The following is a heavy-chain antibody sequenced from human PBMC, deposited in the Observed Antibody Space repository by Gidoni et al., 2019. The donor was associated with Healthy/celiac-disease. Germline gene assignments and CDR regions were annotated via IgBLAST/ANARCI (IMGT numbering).Heavy chain of an antibody. Sequence: QVQLVESGGGVVQPGRSLRLSCAASGFPFSSYAMHWVRQAPGKGLEWVAVISYDGSNKYYADSVKGRFTISRDNSKNTLYLQMNSLRAEDTAVYYCARENYYDSSGFDAFDIWGQGTMVTVSS. V-gene: IGHV3-30*04. D-gene: IGHD3-22*01. J-gene: IGHJ3*02. CDR2: ISYDGSNK. CDR1: GFPFSSYA. CDR3: ARENYYDSSGFDAFDI.